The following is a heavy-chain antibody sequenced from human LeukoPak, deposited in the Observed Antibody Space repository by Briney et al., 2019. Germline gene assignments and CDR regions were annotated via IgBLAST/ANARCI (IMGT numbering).Heavy chain of an antibody. CDR3: ARGGSYVHY. D-gene: IGHD1-26*01. V-gene: IGHV3-48*03. CDR2: INSGGSAI. CDR1: GFTFNSYE. J-gene: IGHJ4*02. Sequence: QPGGFLRLSCAASGFTFNSYEMNWVRQAPGKGLEWVSYINSGGSAIYYADSVKGRFTISRDNAKNSLYLQMNSLRADDTAVYYCARGGSYVHYWGQGTLVTVSS.